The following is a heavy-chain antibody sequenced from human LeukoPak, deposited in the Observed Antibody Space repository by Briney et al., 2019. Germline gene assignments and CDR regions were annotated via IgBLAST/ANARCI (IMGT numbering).Heavy chain of an antibody. CDR2: IYYSGST. CDR3: ARGRDGYYYWYFDL. D-gene: IGHD5-24*01. J-gene: IGHJ2*01. CDR1: GGSIGSYY. Sequence: SETLSLTCPVPGGSIGSYYWSWIRKPPGKGLEGIGYIYYSGSTNYNPSLKSRVTISVDTSKNQFSLKLSSVTAADTAVYYCARGRDGYYYWYFDLWGRGTLVTVSS. V-gene: IGHV4-59*01.